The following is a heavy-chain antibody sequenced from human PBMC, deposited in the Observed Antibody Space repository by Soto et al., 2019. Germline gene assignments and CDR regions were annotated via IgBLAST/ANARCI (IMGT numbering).Heavy chain of an antibody. D-gene: IGHD4-17*01. J-gene: IGHJ6*02. CDR2: IIPILGIA. CDR3: AATTERYYYYYGIDV. CDR1: GGTFSSYT. V-gene: IGHV1-69*02. Sequence: SVKVSCKASGGTFSSYTISWVRQAPGQGLEWMGRIIPILGIANYAQKFQGRVTITADKSTSTAYMELSSLRSEDTAVYYCAATTERYYYYYGIDVWGQGTTVTVSS.